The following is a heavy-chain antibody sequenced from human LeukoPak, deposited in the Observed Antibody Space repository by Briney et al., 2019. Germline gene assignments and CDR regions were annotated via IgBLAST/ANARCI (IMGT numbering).Heavy chain of an antibody. CDR1: GFTFTGYY. CDR3: VREGNELLSKDFDY. V-gene: IGHV1-2*02. CDR2: INPHSGGT. D-gene: IGHD2-21*02. Sequence: ASVKVSCKASGFTFTGYYIHGVRQAPGQGLEWMGYINPHSGGTNSPQKFQGRVTLTTDTSISAAYMELGSLISDDTAMYYCVREGNELLSKDFDYWGQGTLVAVSS. J-gene: IGHJ4*02.